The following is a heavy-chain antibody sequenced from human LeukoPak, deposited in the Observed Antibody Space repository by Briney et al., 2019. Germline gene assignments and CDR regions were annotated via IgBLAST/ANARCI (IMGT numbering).Heavy chain of an antibody. CDR3: AKPQGGYYDILTTLDY. D-gene: IGHD3-9*01. CDR1: GFSFSSYS. V-gene: IGHV3-21*01. CDR2: ISSTSRSSYI. Sequence: GGSLRLSCAASGFSFSSYSMNWVRQAPGKGLEWVSSISSTSRSSYIFYAESVKGRFTISRDNTKNSLFLQMNSLVAEDTAVYYCAKPQGGYYDILTTLDYWGQGTLVTVSS. J-gene: IGHJ4*02.